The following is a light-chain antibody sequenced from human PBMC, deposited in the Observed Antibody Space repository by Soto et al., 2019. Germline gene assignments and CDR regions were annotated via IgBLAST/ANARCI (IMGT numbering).Light chain of an antibody. CDR2: GAS. CDR3: QHETDWPT. J-gene: IGKJ1*01. V-gene: IGKV3-15*01. CDR1: QSITTY. Sequence: EIVMTQSPATLSVSPGERVTLSCRASQSITTYLAWYQQKPGQAPRILIFGASTRATIVPARFGGSGSGTDFSLTISRQQSEDYSVYFCQHETDWPTFGQGTRVDIK.